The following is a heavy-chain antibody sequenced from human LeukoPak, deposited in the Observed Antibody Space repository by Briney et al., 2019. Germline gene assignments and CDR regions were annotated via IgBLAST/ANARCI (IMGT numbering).Heavy chain of an antibody. CDR3: AKDRGSGSYSVDF. Sequence: GGSLRLSCAASGFIFSDYNMHWVRQAPGKGLEWVTFIENGGSTYADSVKGRLTISRDKSKNTVFLDMNSLKNEDTAVYYCAKDRGSGSYSVDFWGRGTLVTVS. CDR1: GFIFSDYN. J-gene: IGHJ4*02. V-gene: IGHV3-30*02. D-gene: IGHD1-26*01. CDR2: IENGGST.